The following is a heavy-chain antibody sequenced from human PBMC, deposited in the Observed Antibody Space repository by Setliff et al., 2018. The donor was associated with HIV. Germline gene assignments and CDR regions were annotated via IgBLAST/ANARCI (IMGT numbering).Heavy chain of an antibody. J-gene: IGHJ5*02. CDR1: GGSISSYY. CDR3: AREDYYDSSGKGWFDP. D-gene: IGHD3-22*01. Sequence: LSLTCTVSGGSISSYYWSWIRQPPGKGLEWIGYVYYTGSTNYNPSLKSRVTISVDTSKNQFSLKLSSVTAADTAVYYCAREDYYDSSGKGWFDPWGQGTLVTVSS. V-gene: IGHV4-59*01. CDR2: VYYTGST.